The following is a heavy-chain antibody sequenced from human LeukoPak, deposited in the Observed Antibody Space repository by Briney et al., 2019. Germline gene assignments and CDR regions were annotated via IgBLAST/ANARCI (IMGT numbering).Heavy chain of an antibody. V-gene: IGHV4-38-2*02. D-gene: IGHD6-13*01. CDR1: GYSISSGYY. CDR2: IYHSGST. Sequence: SSETLSLTCTVSGYSISSGYYWGWIRQPPGKGLEWIGSIYHSGSTYYNPSLKSRVTISVDTSKNQFSLKLSSVTAADTAVYYCARVGRIAAAGTGLYNWFDPWGQGTPVTVSS. CDR3: ARVGRIAAAGTGLYNWFDP. J-gene: IGHJ5*02.